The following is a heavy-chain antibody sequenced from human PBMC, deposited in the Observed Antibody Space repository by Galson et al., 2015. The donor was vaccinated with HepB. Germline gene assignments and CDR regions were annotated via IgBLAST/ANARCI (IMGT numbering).Heavy chain of an antibody. J-gene: IGHJ6*02. CDR1: GYSFTSYW. CDR3: ATHGNWEIYDFWSGYQKLYYYYGMDV. V-gene: IGHV5-10-1*01. D-gene: IGHD3-3*01. Sequence: QSGAEVTKPGESLRISSKGSGYSFTSYWISWVRQMPGKGLEWMGRIDTSDSYTNYSPTFQGHVTISADKSINTAYLQWSSLKASDAAMYYCATHGNWEIYDFWSGYQKLYYYYGMDVWGQGTTVTVSS. CDR2: IDTSDSYT.